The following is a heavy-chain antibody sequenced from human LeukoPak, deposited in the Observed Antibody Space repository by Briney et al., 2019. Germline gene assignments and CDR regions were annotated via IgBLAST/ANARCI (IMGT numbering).Heavy chain of an antibody. V-gene: IGHV3-23*01. CDR1: GFTFTSYT. CDR3: AIDPNWETHN. Sequence: EGSLRLSCAASGFTFTSYTMYWVRQAPGKGLEWVSIIGNNGGGIHYADSVRGRFTISRDNSKNTLNLQMTNLRVDDTALYYCAIDPNWETHNWGQGVLVTVSS. D-gene: IGHD7-27*01. CDR2: IGNNGGGI. J-gene: IGHJ4*02.